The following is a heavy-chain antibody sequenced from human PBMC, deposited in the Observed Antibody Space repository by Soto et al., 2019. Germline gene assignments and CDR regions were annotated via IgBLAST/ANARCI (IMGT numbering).Heavy chain of an antibody. CDR3: ARHNYGSGSTYFDY. CDR1: GGSISSFY. Sequence: SETLSLTCTVFGGSISSFYWSWIRQPPGKGLEWIGYIYYSGSTNYNPSLKSRVTISVDTSKNQFSLKLNSMTAADTAVYYCARHNYGSGSTYFDYWGQGTLVTVSS. J-gene: IGHJ4*02. CDR2: IYYSGST. V-gene: IGHV4-59*08. D-gene: IGHD3-10*01.